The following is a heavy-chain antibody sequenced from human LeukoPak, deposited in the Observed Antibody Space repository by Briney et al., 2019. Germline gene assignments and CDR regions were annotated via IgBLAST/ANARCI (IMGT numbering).Heavy chain of an antibody. V-gene: IGHV3-33*01. J-gene: IGHJ4*02. CDR2: VWYNGNTK. Sequence: RGSLRLSCAASGFTFSSDGMRWGRDAPDKRLWWGAVVWYNGNTKNYADSFKGPFTISRDNSKNPLYLQMNSLRAEDTAVYYCARDPSTIAVAGLDYWGQGTLVTVSS. CDR1: GFTFSSDG. D-gene: IGHD6-19*01. CDR3: ARDPSTIAVAGLDY.